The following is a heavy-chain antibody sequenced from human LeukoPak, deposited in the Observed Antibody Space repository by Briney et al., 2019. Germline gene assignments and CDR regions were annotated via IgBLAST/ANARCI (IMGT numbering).Heavy chain of an antibody. V-gene: IGHV3-30*02. D-gene: IGHD6-19*01. CDR2: IQYDESDK. CDR3: AREGGITVAGKFGS. Sequence: PGGSLRLSCAASGFTFSSYAMHWVRQAPGKGLEWVAFIQYDESDKYYADSVRGRFTISRDNSKNTLYLQMNSLRAEDTAVYYCAREGGITVAGKFGSWGQGTLVTVSS. CDR1: GFTFSSYA. J-gene: IGHJ4*02.